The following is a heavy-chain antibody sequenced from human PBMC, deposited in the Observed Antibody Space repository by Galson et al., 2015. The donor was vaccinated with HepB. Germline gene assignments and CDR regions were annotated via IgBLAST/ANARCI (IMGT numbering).Heavy chain of an antibody. Sequence: SLRLSCAASGFTFSSYAMHWVRQAPGKGLEWVAVISYDGSNKYYADSVKGRFTISRDNSKNTLYLQMNSLRAEDTAVYYCARSPSGYYDFWSGYYQAYFDYWGQGTLVTVSS. J-gene: IGHJ4*02. CDR2: ISYDGSNK. CDR3: ARSPSGYYDFWSGYYQAYFDY. V-gene: IGHV3-30-3*01. CDR1: GFTFSSYA. D-gene: IGHD3-3*01.